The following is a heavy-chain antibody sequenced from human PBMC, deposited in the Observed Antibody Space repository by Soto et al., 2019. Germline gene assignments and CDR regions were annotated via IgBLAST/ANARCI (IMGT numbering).Heavy chain of an antibody. D-gene: IGHD1-26*01. Sequence: SETLSLTCTVSGGSISSGGYYWSWIRQHPGKGLEWIGYIYYSGSTYYNPSLKSRVTISVDTSKNQFSLQLSSVTAADTAVYYCARAWSWNWFDPWGQGTLVTVSS. CDR2: IYYSGST. CDR3: ARAWSWNWFDP. CDR1: GGSISSGGYY. V-gene: IGHV4-31*03. J-gene: IGHJ5*02.